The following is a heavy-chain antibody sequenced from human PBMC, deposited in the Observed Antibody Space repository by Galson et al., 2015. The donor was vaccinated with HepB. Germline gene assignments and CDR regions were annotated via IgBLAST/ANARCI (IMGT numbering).Heavy chain of an antibody. CDR3: ARDLVDYGDYDAGRGDYYTNSGVDV. CDR1: GGSISNNY. CDR2: IYPTGNT. Sequence: SETLSLTCTVSGGSISNNYWSWIRQSAEKGLEWIGRIYPTGNTKFNPFLRSRVTMSVDRSRSQFFLKLTSVTAADTAIYYCARDLVDYGDYDAGRGDYYTNSGVDVWGQGTTVTVSS. D-gene: IGHD4-17*01. V-gene: IGHV4-4*07. J-gene: IGHJ6*02.